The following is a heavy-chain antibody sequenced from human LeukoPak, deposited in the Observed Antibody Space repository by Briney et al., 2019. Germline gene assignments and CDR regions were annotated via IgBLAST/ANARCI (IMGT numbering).Heavy chain of an antibody. Sequence: SETLSLTCAVYGGSFSGYYWSWIRQPPGKGLEWIGEINHSGSTNYNPSLKSRVTISVDTSKNQFSLKLSSLTAADTALYYCARHDGVGGSGYYPLDYWGQGTLVTVSS. CDR1: GGSFSGYY. V-gene: IGHV4-34*01. CDR2: INHSGST. CDR3: ARHDGVGGSGYYPLDY. D-gene: IGHD3-22*01. J-gene: IGHJ4*02.